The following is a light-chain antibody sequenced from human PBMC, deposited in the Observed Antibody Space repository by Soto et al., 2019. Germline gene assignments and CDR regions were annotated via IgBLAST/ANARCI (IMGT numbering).Light chain of an antibody. CDR1: QSVSNN. CDR3: QQYDNWPLT. Sequence: EIVMTQSPATLSVSPGERATLSCRASQSVSNNLAWYQLKPGQAPRLLIYSASTRATGIPARFSGSGSGTEFTLTISSPQSEDFAVYYCQQYDNWPLTFGGGTKVEIK. V-gene: IGKV3-15*01. J-gene: IGKJ4*01. CDR2: SAS.